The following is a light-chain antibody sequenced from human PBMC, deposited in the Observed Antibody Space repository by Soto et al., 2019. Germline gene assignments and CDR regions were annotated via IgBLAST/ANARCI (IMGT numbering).Light chain of an antibody. CDR3: HKYNSAPFA. CDR2: AAS. J-gene: IGKJ3*01. CDR1: QGITDF. V-gene: IGKV1-27*01. Sequence: DIQMTQSPSSLSASIGDRVTITCRASQGITDFLAWYQQKPGKVPKLLIYAASTWQSGVPSRFSGSGSGTDFTLTISSLQPEDVATYYCHKYNSAPFAFGPGTKVDIK.